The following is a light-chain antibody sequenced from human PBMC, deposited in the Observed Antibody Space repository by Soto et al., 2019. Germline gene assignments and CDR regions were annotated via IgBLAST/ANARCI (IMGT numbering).Light chain of an antibody. CDR1: QSISSY. V-gene: IGKV1-39*01. Sequence: DIQMTQSPSSLSASVGDRVTITCRASQSISSYLNWYQQKPGKAPKLLIYAASSLQSGVPSRFSGSGSGTDFTLTISSLQPEDFATYYWQQSYSTLPTFGPGTKVDIK. CDR2: AAS. CDR3: QQSYSTLPT. J-gene: IGKJ3*01.